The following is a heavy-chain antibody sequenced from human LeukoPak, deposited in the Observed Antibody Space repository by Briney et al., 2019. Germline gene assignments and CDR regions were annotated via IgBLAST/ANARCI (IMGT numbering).Heavy chain of an antibody. D-gene: IGHD3-10*01. J-gene: IGHJ4*02. CDR2: ISSSSSYT. Sequence: PGGSLRLSCAASGFTFSDYYMSWIRQAPGKGLEWVSYISSSSSYTNYAESVKGRFTISRDNAKNSLYLQMNSLRAEDTAVYYCASYYYYGSGTFDYWGQGTLVTVSS. CDR3: ASYYYYGSGTFDY. V-gene: IGHV3-11*03. CDR1: GFTFSDYY.